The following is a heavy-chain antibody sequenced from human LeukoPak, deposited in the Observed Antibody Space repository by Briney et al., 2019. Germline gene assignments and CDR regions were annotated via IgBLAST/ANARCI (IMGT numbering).Heavy chain of an antibody. J-gene: IGHJ3*02. Sequence: DSVRGRFHISRDNARNSLYLQMNSLRAEDTAVYYCARDRGRNIAFDIWGQGTMVTVSS. D-gene: IGHD3-16*01. V-gene: IGHV3-48*01. CDR3: ARDRGRNIAFDI.